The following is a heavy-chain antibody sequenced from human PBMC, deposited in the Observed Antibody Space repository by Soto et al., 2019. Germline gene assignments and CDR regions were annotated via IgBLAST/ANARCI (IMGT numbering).Heavy chain of an antibody. J-gene: IGHJ5*02. CDR3: TTLGFDP. Sequence: EVHLVESGGGLVKPGGSLRLSCAASGSTFSHAWMSWVRQVPGKGLEWVARVKSKAAGGTTDYAAPVKGRFTISRDDSKNTLYLQMNSLKTDDTAVYHCTTLGFDPWGQGTLVTVSS. V-gene: IGHV3-15*01. CDR2: VKSKAAGGTT. CDR1: GSTFSHAW.